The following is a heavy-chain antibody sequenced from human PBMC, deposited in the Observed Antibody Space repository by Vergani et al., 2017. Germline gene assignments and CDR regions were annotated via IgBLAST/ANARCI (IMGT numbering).Heavy chain of an antibody. D-gene: IGHD6-13*01. CDR1: GFTFSSYA. Sequence: EVQLLESGGGLVQPGGSLRLSCAASGFTFSSYAMSWVRQAPGKGLEWVSAISGSGGRTYYAASVKGRFTISRDNSKTTLYLQMNSLRGEDTAVYYCAKDEGDIAAAGVFDYWGQGTLVTVSS. J-gene: IGHJ4*02. CDR3: AKDEGDIAAAGVFDY. CDR2: ISGSGGRT. V-gene: IGHV3-23*01.